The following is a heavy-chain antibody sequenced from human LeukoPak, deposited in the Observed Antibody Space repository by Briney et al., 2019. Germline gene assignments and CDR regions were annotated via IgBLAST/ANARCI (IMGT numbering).Heavy chain of an antibody. Sequence: KPSETLSLTCAVYVGSFSDYYWTWIRQPPGKGLEWIGEINHSGSANYNPSLKSRVTMSVDTSRNQFSLRLSSVTAADTAVYYCARENRLGYCSSTSCLPFDYWGQGTLVTVSS. D-gene: IGHD2-2*01. CDR3: ARENRLGYCSSTSCLPFDY. CDR1: VGSFSDYY. CDR2: INHSGSA. J-gene: IGHJ4*02. V-gene: IGHV4-34*01.